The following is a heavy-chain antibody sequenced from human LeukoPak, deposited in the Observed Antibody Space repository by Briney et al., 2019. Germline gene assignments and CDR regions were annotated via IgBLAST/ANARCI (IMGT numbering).Heavy chain of an antibody. CDR1: GFTFSNYG. J-gene: IGHJ4*02. D-gene: IGHD6-19*01. V-gene: IGHV3-30*02. CDR2: IRFDESRT. Sequence: PGGSLRLSCAASGFTFSNYGMHWVRQAPGKGLEWVASIRFDESRTFYGDSVKGRFIISRDNSENTLFLHMHSLRPEDTAVYYCAKALVLTVAGTYYVDHWGQGTLVTVSS. CDR3: AKALVLTVAGTYYVDH.